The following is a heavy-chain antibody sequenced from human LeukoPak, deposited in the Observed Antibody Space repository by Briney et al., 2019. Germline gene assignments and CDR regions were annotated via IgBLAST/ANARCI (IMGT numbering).Heavy chain of an antibody. V-gene: IGHV4-59*01. CDR1: GGSISSYY. Sequence: ASETLSLTCTVSGGSISSYYWSWIRQPPGKGLEWIGYIYYSGSTNYNPSLKSRVTISLDTSKNQFSLRLTSVTAADTAVYYCARNRVMGAPNFDYWGQGTLVTVFS. CDR2: IYYSGST. CDR3: ARNRVMGAPNFDY. J-gene: IGHJ4*02. D-gene: IGHD1-26*01.